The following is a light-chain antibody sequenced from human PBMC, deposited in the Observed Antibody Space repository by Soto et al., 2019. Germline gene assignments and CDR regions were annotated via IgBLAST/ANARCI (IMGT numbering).Light chain of an antibody. CDR2: DAS. Sequence: EIVMTQYPATLSVSPGERVTLSCRASRSAISNLAWYQQKPGQTPRLLIYDASTRATDIPARFSGSGSGTDFTLTISSLLSEDFAVYYCHQYYKWPLTFGGGTKVDIK. V-gene: IGKV3-15*01. J-gene: IGKJ4*01. CDR3: HQYYKWPLT. CDR1: RSAISN.